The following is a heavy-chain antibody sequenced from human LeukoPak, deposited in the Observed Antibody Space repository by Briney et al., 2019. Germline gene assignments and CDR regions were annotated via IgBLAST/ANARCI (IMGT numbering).Heavy chain of an antibody. V-gene: IGHV4-59*01. CDR1: GGSISSYY. CDR3: ARNFAAARLGRYYFDY. D-gene: IGHD6-6*01. Sequence: SETLSLTCTVSGGSISSYYWSWIRQPPGKGLEWIGYIYYSGSTNYNPSLKSRVTISVDTSKNQFSLKLSSVTAADTAVYYCARNFAAARLGRYYFDYWGQGTLITVSS. CDR2: IYYSGST. J-gene: IGHJ4*02.